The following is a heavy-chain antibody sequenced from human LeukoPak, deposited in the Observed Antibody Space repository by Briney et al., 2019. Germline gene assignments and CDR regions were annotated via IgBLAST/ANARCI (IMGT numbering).Heavy chain of an antibody. Sequence: SETLSLTCTVSGGAISSFYWSWIRQPPGKGLEWIGYIYYSGGTKYNPSLMSRVSISVDRAQNQFSLSLSSVTAADTAVYYCARDGLYDSNGYYMDYWGQGTLVIVSS. CDR1: GGAISSFY. D-gene: IGHD3-22*01. CDR2: IYYSGGT. J-gene: IGHJ4*02. V-gene: IGHV4-59*01. CDR3: ARDGLYDSNGYYMDY.